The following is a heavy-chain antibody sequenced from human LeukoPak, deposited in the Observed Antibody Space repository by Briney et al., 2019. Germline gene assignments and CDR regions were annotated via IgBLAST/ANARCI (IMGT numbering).Heavy chain of an antibody. CDR2: ISYTGST. V-gene: IGHV4-59*12. Sequence: SETLSLTCTVSGGSISRYYWSWIRQPPGKGLEWIGYISYTGSTTYNSSLKSRVTISLDTSQNQFSLKLTSVTTADTAVYYCARESNYYSMDVWGKGTTVTISS. J-gene: IGHJ6*03. CDR1: GGSISRYY. CDR3: ARESNYYSMDV.